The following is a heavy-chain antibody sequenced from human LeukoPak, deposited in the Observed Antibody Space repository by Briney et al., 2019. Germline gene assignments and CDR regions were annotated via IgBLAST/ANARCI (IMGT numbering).Heavy chain of an antibody. V-gene: IGHV1-2*02. Sequence: GASVKVSCKASGYTFTGYYMHWVRQAPGQGLEWMGWINPNSGGTNYAQKFQGRVTMTRDTSISTAYMELSRLRSDDTAVYYCARGSSGYSSSWYEIVYWGQGTLVTVSS. CDR2: INPNSGGT. J-gene: IGHJ4*02. CDR3: ARGSSGYSSSWYEIVY. D-gene: IGHD6-13*01. CDR1: GYTFTGYY.